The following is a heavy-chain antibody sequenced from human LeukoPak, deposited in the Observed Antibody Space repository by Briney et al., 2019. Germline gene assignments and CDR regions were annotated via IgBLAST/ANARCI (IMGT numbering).Heavy chain of an antibody. CDR3: ARAPRSMREATSHCDY. CDR2: IYYSGST. V-gene: IGHV4-31*03. D-gene: IGHD5-12*01. CDR1: GGSISSGGYY. J-gene: IGHJ4*02. Sequence: SQTLSLTCPVSGGSISSGGYYWSWIRQHPGKGLEWIGYIYYSGSTYYNPSLKSRVTISIDTSKNQFSLKLSSVTAADTAVYYCARAPRSMREATSHCDYWGQGTLVTVSS.